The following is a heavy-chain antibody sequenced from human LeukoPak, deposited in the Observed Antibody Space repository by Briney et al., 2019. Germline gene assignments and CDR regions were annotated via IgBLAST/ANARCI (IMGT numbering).Heavy chain of an antibody. CDR1: GFTFSSYS. Sequence: GGSLRLACAASGFTFSSYSMNWVRQAPGKGLEWVSSISSSSSYIYYADSVKGRFTISRDNAKNSLYLQMNSLRVEDTAVYYCARCTTGRTFGSLREIKRSREIDYWGQGTLVTVSS. D-gene: IGHD1-1*01. V-gene: IGHV3-21*01. CDR3: ARCTTGRTFGSLREIKRSREIDY. CDR2: ISSSSSYI. J-gene: IGHJ4*02.